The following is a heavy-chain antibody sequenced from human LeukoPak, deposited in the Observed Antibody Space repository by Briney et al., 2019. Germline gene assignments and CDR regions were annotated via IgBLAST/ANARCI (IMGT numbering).Heavy chain of an antibody. CDR3: ARSRDGYLFDY. D-gene: IGHD5-24*01. CDR1: GGSISSYY. CDR2: IYYSGNT. Sequence: SETLSLTCTVSGGSISSYYRSWIRQPPGKGLEWIDYIYYSGNTNYNPSLKSRVTISVDTSKNQYSLKLSSVTAADTAMYYCARSRDGYLFDYWGQGTLVTVSS. J-gene: IGHJ4*02. V-gene: IGHV4-59*01.